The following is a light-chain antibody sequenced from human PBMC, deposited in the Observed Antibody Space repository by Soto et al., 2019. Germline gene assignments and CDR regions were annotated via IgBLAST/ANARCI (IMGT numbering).Light chain of an antibody. CDR1: QSVSSY. CDR3: QQRSNWPIT. Sequence: EIVLTQSPATLSLSPGERATLSCRASQSVSSYLAWYQKKPGQAPSLLIYDASNRATGIPARFSGSGSGTDFNLTISRLETEDFAVYYCQQRSNWPITFGQGTRLEIK. V-gene: IGKV3-11*01. CDR2: DAS. J-gene: IGKJ5*01.